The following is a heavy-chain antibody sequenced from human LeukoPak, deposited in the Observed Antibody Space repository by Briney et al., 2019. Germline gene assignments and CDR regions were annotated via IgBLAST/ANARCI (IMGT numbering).Heavy chain of an antibody. CDR2: IYYSGST. CDR3: ARVGGSSGPSGVFQH. Sequence: PSETLSLTCTVSGGSISSYYWSWIRQPPGKGLEWIGYIYYSGSTNYNPSLKSRVTISVDMSKNQFSLKLSSVTAADTAVYYCARVGGSSGPSGVFQHWGQGTLVTVSS. J-gene: IGHJ1*01. V-gene: IGHV4-59*01. D-gene: IGHD6-19*01. CDR1: GGSISSYY.